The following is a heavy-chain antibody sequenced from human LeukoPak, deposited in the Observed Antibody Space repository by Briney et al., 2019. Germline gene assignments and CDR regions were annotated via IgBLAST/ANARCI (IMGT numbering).Heavy chain of an antibody. Sequence: SETLSLTCTVSGGSISSYYWSWIRQPPGKGLEWIGYIYYSGSTNYNPSLKSRVTISVDTSKNQLSLKLSSVTAADTAVYYCAANGYSYGSFDYWGQGTLVTVSS. CDR3: AANGYSYGSFDY. CDR2: IYYSGST. CDR1: GGSISSYY. V-gene: IGHV4-59*01. D-gene: IGHD5-18*01. J-gene: IGHJ4*02.